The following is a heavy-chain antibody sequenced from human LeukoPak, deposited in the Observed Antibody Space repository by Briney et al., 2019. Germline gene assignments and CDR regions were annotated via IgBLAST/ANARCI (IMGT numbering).Heavy chain of an antibody. Sequence: PSETLSLTCTVSGGSISSSSYYWGWIRQPPGKGLEWIGSIYYSGSTYYNPSLKSRVTISVDTSKNQFSLKLSSVTAADTAVYYCARTDEDIVGATKPFDYWGQGTLVTVSS. CDR2: IYYSGST. D-gene: IGHD1-26*01. CDR1: GGSISSSSYY. J-gene: IGHJ4*02. V-gene: IGHV4-39*07. CDR3: ARTDEDIVGATKPFDY.